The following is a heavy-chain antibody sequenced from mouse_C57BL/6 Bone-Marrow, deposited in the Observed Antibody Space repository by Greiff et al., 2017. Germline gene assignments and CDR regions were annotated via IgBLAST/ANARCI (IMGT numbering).Heavy chain of an antibody. Sequence: VQLQQPGAELVKPGASVKMSCKASGYTFTSYWITWVKQRPGQGLEWIGDIYPGSGSTKYNEKFKSKATLTVDTSSSTAYLQLRSLTSEDSSVDYCASRGGNYCYWYFEVWGTGTTVTVSS. D-gene: IGHD2-1*01. J-gene: IGHJ1*03. V-gene: IGHV1-55*01. CDR3: ASRGGNYCYWYFEV. CDR2: IYPGSGST. CDR1: GYTFTSYW.